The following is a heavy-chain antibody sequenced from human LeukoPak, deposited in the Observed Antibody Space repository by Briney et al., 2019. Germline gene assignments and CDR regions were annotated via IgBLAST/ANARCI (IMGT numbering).Heavy chain of an antibody. J-gene: IGHJ3*02. CDR3: ARPRQSFGELFRNAFDI. V-gene: IGHV3-30-3*01. D-gene: IGHD3-10*01. Sequence: GRSLRLSCAASGFTFSSYAMHWVRQAPGKGLEWVAVISYDGSNKYYADSVKGRFTISRDNSKNTLYLQMNSLRAEDTAVYYCARPRQSFGELFRNAFDIWGQGTMVTVSS. CDR2: ISYDGSNK. CDR1: GFTFSSYA.